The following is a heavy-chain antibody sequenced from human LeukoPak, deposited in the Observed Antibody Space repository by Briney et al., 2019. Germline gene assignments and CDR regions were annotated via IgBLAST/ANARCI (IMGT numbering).Heavy chain of an antibody. CDR1: AYSISSGYY. J-gene: IGHJ4*02. CDR3: ARTYSGSYYPFDY. V-gene: IGHV4-38-2*02. Sequence: SETLSLTCTVSAYSISSGYYWGWIRQPPGKGLEWIGSIYHSGSTYYNPSLKSRVTISVDTSENQFSLKLTSVTAADTAVYYCARTYSGSYYPFDYWGQGTLVTVSS. CDR2: IYHSGST. D-gene: IGHD1-26*01.